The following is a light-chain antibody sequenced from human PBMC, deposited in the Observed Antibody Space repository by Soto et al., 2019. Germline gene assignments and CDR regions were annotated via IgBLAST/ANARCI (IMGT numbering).Light chain of an antibody. Sequence: QPLLTQSPSASASLGASVKLTCTLSSGHSSYAIAWHQQQPEKGPRYLMKLNSDGSHSKGDGIPDRFSGSSSGAERYLTIPSLQSEDEADYYCQTWGTGIVVFGGGTKVTVL. CDR2: LNSDGSH. J-gene: IGLJ2*01. CDR1: SGHSSYA. CDR3: QTWGTGIVV. V-gene: IGLV4-69*01.